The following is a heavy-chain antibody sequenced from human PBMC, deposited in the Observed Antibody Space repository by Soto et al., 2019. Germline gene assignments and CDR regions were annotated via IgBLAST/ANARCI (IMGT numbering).Heavy chain of an antibody. J-gene: IGHJ4*02. D-gene: IGHD6-6*01. Sequence: PSETLSLTCAVSGYSISSGYYWGWIRQPPGKGLEWIGSIYHSGSTYYNPSLKSRVTIPVDTSKNQFSLKLSSVTAADTAVYYCARVGSSSSAYWGQGTLVTVSS. CDR2: IYHSGST. CDR3: ARVGSSSSAY. V-gene: IGHV4-38-2*01. CDR1: GYSISSGYY.